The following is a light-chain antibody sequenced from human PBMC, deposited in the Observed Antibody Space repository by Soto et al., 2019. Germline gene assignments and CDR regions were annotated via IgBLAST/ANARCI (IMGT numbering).Light chain of an antibody. CDR2: AAS. CDR3: QQAYNILWGFT. J-gene: IGKJ3*01. V-gene: IGKV1-39*01. Sequence: IQMTQSPSSLSASIGDRVTITCRASQSISNYLNWYQVKPGKAPKLLIYAASNLRSGVPSRFSGSGSGTDFTLTIDSLQPEGFATYYCQQAYNILWGFTFGPGTKVDV. CDR1: QSISNY.